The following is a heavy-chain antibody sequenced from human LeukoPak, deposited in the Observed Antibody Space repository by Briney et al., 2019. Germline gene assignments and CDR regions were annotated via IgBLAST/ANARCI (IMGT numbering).Heavy chain of an antibody. CDR3: AKTHDSSSWGFDY. CDR1: GFTFSSYA. CDR2: ISYDGSNK. V-gene: IGHV3-30*04. D-gene: IGHD6-13*01. Sequence: GGSLRLSCAASGFTFSSYAMHWVRQAPGKGLEWLAFISYDGSNKYYADSVKGQFTIFRYNSKNTLYLQMNTLRTEDTAVYYCAKTHDSSSWGFDYWGQGTLVTVSS. J-gene: IGHJ4*02.